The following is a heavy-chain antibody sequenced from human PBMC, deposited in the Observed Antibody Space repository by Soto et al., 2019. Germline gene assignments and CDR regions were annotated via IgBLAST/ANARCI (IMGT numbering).Heavy chain of an antibody. CDR1: SYPFTIYS. V-gene: IGHV1-18*04. J-gene: IGHJ6*02. Sequence: GASVKVSCTASSYPFTIYSFSWVRKAPGQGLEWTGWSSAYNGDTRYAQKFQGRVTMTADPYTDTAYMELRNLRSDDTGVYYCAREGAVVGSAVYYGMDVWGQGTMVTVSS. CDR2: SSAYNGDT. D-gene: IGHD2-15*01. CDR3: AREGAVVGSAVYYGMDV.